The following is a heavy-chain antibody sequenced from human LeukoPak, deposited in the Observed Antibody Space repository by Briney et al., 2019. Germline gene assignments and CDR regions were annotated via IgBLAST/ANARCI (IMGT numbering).Heavy chain of an antibody. Sequence: PPETLSLTCAVSGYSISSGYYWGWIRQPPGKGLEWIGSIYHGGTTLYNPSLKSRVTISVDTSKNQFSLKLTSVTAADTAVYYCAREGGTALFDFWGQGTLVTVSS. V-gene: IGHV4-38-2*02. CDR3: AREGGTALFDF. D-gene: IGHD1-1*01. CDR2: IYHGGTT. CDR1: GYSISSGYY. J-gene: IGHJ4*02.